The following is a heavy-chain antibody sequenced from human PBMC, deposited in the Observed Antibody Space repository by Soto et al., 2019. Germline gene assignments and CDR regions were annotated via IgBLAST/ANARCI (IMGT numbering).Heavy chain of an antibody. J-gene: IGHJ4*02. CDR3: ARHPKFSSTANFDY. Sequence: QLQLQESGPGLVKPSETLSLICTVSGGSISSSSYYWGWIRQPPGKGLEWIGSIYYSRSTYYNASLKSRVTISVDTSKNQFSLRRSSVTAADTAVYYCARHPKFSSTANFDYWGQGTLVTVSS. D-gene: IGHD4-17*01. CDR2: IYYSRST. V-gene: IGHV4-39*01. CDR1: GGSISSSSYY.